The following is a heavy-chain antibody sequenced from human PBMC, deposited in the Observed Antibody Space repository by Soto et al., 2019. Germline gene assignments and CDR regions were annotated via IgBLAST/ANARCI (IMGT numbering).Heavy chain of an antibody. J-gene: IGHJ6*02. D-gene: IGHD3-3*01. CDR1: GFTFSNAW. V-gene: IGHV3-15*01. CDR3: TTGTYNDFWSGYYPGGYYYYGMDV. Sequence: LRLSCAASGFTFSNAWMSWVRQAPGKGLEWVGRIKSKTDGGTTDYAAPVKGRFTISRDESKHTLFLQMNSLKTEDTGVYYCTTGTYNDFWSGYYPGGYYYYGMDVWGQGTTVTISS. CDR2: IKSKTDGGTT.